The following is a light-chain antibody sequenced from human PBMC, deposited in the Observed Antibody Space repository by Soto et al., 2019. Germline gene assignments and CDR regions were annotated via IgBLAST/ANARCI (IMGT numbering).Light chain of an antibody. CDR3: QTWGSGIVV. V-gene: IGLV4-69*01. J-gene: IGLJ2*01. Sequence: QPVLTQSPSASASLGASGKLTCTLSSGHSNYALAWHQQQSEKGPRYLMTLNSDGSHSKGDGIPDRFSSPSSGAERYLTIASLQSQDEADYYWQTWGSGIVVFGGGTKLTVL. CDR1: SGHSNYA. CDR2: LNSDGSH.